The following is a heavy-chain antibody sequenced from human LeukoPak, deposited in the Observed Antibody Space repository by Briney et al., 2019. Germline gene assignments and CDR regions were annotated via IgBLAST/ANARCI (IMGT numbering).Heavy chain of an antibody. J-gene: IGHJ5*01. CDR2: ISGSSSFI. CDR3: ARTYGSGRYNWFDS. Sequence: GGSLRLSCVVSGFTFSSHWMSWVRQAPGKGLEWVSSISGSSSFIYYAVSLKGRFTISRDNAKNSLYLQMNSLRAEDTAVYYCARTYGSGRYNWFDSWGQGTLVIVSS. D-gene: IGHD3-10*01. CDR1: GFTFSSHW. V-gene: IGHV3-21*01.